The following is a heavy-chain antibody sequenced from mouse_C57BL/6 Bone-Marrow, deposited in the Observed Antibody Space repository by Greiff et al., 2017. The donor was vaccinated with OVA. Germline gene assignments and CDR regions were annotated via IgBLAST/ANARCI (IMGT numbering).Heavy chain of an antibody. J-gene: IGHJ2*01. V-gene: IGHV1-42*01. D-gene: IGHD2-4*01. CDR3: ARDYYDYGYYFDY. Sequence: VQLQQSGPELVKPGASVKISCKASGYSFTGYYMNWVKQSPEKSLEWIGEINPSTGGTTYNQKFKAKATLTVDKSSSTAYMQLKSLTSEDSAVYYCARDYYDYGYYFDYWGQGTTLTVSS. CDR1: GYSFTGYY. CDR2: INPSTGGT.